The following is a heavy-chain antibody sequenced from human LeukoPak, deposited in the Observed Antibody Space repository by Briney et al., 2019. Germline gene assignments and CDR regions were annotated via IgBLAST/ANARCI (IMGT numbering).Heavy chain of an antibody. V-gene: IGHV3-7*01. D-gene: IGHD3-9*01. CDR2: IKQDGSEK. CDR1: GFTFSSYW. Sequence: PGGSLRLSCAASGFTFSSYWMSWVRQAPGKGLEWVANIKQDGSEKYYVDPVKGRFTISRDNAKNSLYLQMNSLRAEDTAVYYCARDTLRYFDWLPVSTNAFDYWGQGTLVTVSS. CDR3: ARDTLRYFDWLPVSTNAFDY. J-gene: IGHJ4*02.